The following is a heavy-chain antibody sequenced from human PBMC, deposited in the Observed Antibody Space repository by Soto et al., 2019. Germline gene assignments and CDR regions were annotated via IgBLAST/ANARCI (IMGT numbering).Heavy chain of an antibody. J-gene: IGHJ1*01. V-gene: IGHV3-30*18. CDR3: AKPSGVGATGGIEYFQH. Sequence: GGSLRLSCAASGFTFSSYGMHWVRQAPGKGLEWVAVISYDGSNKYYADSVKGRFTISRDNSKNTLYLQMNSLRAEDTAVYYCAKPSGVGATGGIEYFQHWGQGTLVTVSS. D-gene: IGHD1-26*01. CDR1: GFTFSSYG. CDR2: ISYDGSNK.